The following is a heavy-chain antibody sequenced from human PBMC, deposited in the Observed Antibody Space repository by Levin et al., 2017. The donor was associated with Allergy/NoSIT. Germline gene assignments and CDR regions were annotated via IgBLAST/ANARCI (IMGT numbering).Heavy chain of an antibody. D-gene: IGHD1-26*01. CDR2: IYPSNSDT. V-gene: IGHV5-51*01. J-gene: IGHJ4*02. Sequence: KAGGSLRLSCQGSGYSFSAYWLGWVRQTPGKAPEWIGSIYPSNSDTKYTPSFEGQVSISADMSIRTLYLHLNSLKSSDTAIYYCARLHSGAYSGMGYWGLGTLVSVSS. CDR3: ARLHSGAYSGMGY. CDR1: GYSFSAYW.